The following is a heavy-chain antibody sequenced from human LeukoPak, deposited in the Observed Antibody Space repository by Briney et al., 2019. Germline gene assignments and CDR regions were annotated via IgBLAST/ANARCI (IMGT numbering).Heavy chain of an antibody. D-gene: IGHD1-1*01. Sequence: PSETLSLTCTVSGGSISSYYWSWIRQPPGKGLEWIGYIYSSGSTNYNPSLKSRVTISVDTSKNQFSLKLSSVTAAGTAVYYCASWMDSRDYWGQGTLVTVSS. CDR3: ASWMDSRDY. CDR1: GGSISSYY. CDR2: IYSSGST. J-gene: IGHJ4*02. V-gene: IGHV4-59*08.